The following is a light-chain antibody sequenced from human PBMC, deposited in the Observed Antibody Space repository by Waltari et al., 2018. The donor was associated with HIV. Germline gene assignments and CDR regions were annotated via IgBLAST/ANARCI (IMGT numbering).Light chain of an antibody. CDR3: QVWDESTDYVMV. J-gene: IGLJ3*02. Sequence: SYVLSQPPSVSVAPGQTATIPCGGDSIGSKSVQWYQQRPGQAPLLVLYYDRDRPSGIPERFSGSNSGNMATLTITRVAVVDEADYYCQVWDESTDYVMVFGGGTKLTVL. CDR2: YDR. V-gene: IGLV3-21*02. CDR1: SIGSKS.